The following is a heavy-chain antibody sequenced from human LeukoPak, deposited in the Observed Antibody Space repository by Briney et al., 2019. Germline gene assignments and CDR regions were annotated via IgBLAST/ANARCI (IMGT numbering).Heavy chain of an antibody. J-gene: IGHJ4*02. V-gene: IGHV3-66*04. CDR1: GFTVSSNY. Sequence: GGSLRLSCAASGFTVSSNYMSWVRQAPGKGLEWVSVIYSGGSTYYADSVKGRFTISRDNSKNTLYLQMNSLRAEDTAVYYCARLGVVVVAALDYWGQGTLVTVSS. D-gene: IGHD2-15*01. CDR3: ARLGVVVVAALDY. CDR2: IYSGGST.